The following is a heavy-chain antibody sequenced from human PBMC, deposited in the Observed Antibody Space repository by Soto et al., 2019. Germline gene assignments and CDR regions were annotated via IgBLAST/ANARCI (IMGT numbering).Heavy chain of an antibody. CDR2: IKSKTDGGAT. J-gene: IGHJ4*02. Sequence: PGGSLRLSCAASGFTFSDAWMTWVRQAPGKGLEWVGRIKSKTDGGATDYAAPVKGRFTISRDDSKNTLFLQMNSLKTEDTAVYYCTLVGLHSSYETSYYWGRGTLVTVSS. D-gene: IGHD5-12*01. V-gene: IGHV3-15*01. CDR3: TLVGLHSSYETSYY. CDR1: GFTFSDAW.